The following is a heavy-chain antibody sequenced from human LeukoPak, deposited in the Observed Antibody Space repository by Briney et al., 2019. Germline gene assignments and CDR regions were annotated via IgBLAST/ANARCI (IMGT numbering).Heavy chain of an antibody. CDR2: ISDTGIT. CDR3: ARVTNPADY. V-gene: IGHV4-4*02. CDR1: GDSIRITNW. D-gene: IGHD1-14*01. J-gene: IGHJ4*02. Sequence: SGTLSLTCAVSGDSIRITNWWSWVRQAPGKGLEWIGEISDTGITKYNPSLKSRVTILIDKSKNQLSLMLSSVTAADTAVYYCARVTNPADYWGQGTLVTVSS.